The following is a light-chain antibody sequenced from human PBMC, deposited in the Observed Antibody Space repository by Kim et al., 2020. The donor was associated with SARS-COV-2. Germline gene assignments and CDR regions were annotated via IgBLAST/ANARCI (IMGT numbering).Light chain of an antibody. V-gene: IGKV1-9*01. Sequence: IQLTQSPSSLSASVGDRVTITCRACQGISSYLAWYQQRPGEAPKLLINTASTLQSGVPSRFSGSGSGTDFTLTISSLQPEDFATYYCQQFNSYPFAFGQGTKLEI. CDR1: QGISSY. CDR2: TAS. CDR3: QQFNSYPFA. J-gene: IGKJ2*01.